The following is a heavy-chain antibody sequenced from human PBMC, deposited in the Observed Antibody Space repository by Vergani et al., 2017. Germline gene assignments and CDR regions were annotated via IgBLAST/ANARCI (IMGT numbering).Heavy chain of an antibody. J-gene: IGHJ3*02. D-gene: IGHD1-26*01. V-gene: IGHV4-59*01. CDR3: ARDAPKGSAFDI. CDR1: GGSISSYY. CDR2: IYYSGST. Sequence: QVQLQESGPGLVKPSETLSLTCTVSGGSISSYYWSWIRQPPGKGLEWIGYIYYSGSTNYNPSLKSRVTISVDTSKNQFSLKLSSVTAADTAVYYCARDAPKGSAFDIWGQGTMVTVSS.